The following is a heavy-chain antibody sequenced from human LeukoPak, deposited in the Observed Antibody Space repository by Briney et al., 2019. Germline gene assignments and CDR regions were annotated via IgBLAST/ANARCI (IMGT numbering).Heavy chain of an antibody. D-gene: IGHD3-22*01. V-gene: IGHV4-34*01. CDR1: GGSFCGYY. CDR3: ARGRSYYYDSRGYSDY. J-gene: IGHJ4*02. Sequence: SETLSLTCAVYGGSFCGYYWSWIRQPPGKGLEWIGEINHSGSTNYNPSLKSRGTISVDTSKNQFSLKLSSVTAADTAVYYCARGRSYYYDSRGYSDYWGQGTLVTVSS. CDR2: INHSGST.